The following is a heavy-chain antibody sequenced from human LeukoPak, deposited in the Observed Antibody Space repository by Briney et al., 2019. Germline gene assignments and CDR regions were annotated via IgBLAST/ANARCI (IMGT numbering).Heavy chain of an antibody. Sequence: ASVKVSCKASGGTFSSYAISWVRQAPGQGLEWMGGIIPIFGTANYAQKFQGRVTITADKSTSTAYMELSSLRSEDTAVYYCARDRRATVTTPRGLDAFDIWGQGTMVTVSS. D-gene: IGHD4-17*01. V-gene: IGHV1-69*06. CDR2: IIPIFGTA. CDR3: ARDRRATVTTPRGLDAFDI. CDR1: GGTFSSYA. J-gene: IGHJ3*02.